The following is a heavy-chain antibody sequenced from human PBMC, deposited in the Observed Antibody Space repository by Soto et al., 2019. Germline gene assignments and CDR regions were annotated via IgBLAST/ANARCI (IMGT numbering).Heavy chain of an antibody. CDR1: GFTFSSYA. CDR3: AREGNDYSNSGRLFYYYYYGMDV. CDR2: ISYDGSNK. V-gene: IGHV3-30-3*01. D-gene: IGHD4-4*01. J-gene: IGHJ6*02. Sequence: GGSLRLSCAASGFTFSSYAMHWVRQAPGKGLEWVAVISYDGSNKYYANSVKGRFTIPRDNSKNTLYLQMNSLRAEDTAEYYCAREGNDYSNSGRLFYYYYYGMDVWGQGTTVTVSS.